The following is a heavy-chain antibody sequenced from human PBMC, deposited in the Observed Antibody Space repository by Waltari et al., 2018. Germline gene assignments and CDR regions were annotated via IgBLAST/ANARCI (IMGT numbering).Heavy chain of an antibody. Sequence: QLQLQESGPGLVKPSETLSLTCNVSGGSISSSSYYRGWVRQPPGKGLEWIGSIYNFGNTFYNPSLSSRVTISMDTPNNQFSLKLSSVTAADTAVYYCARPSRGIQPFDYWGPGTLVTVSS. J-gene: IGHJ4*02. CDR1: GGSISSSSYY. V-gene: IGHV4-39*01. D-gene: IGHD3-10*01. CDR2: IYNFGNT. CDR3: ARPSRGIQPFDY.